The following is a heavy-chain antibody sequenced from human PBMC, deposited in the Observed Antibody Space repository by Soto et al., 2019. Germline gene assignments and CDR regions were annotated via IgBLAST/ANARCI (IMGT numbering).Heavy chain of an antibody. V-gene: IGHV3-23*01. J-gene: IGHJ4*02. CDR1: GFTFSTYT. D-gene: IGHD2-2*01. CDR3: AKARCSTTNCYVPDY. Sequence: EVQLLESGGGLVQPGGSLRLSCAASGFTFSTYTMSWVRRAPGKGLEWVAAFSGSGGSPSYAVSVQGRFTISRDNPKKTLYLQMNSLRAEDTAVYYCAKARCSTTNCYVPDYWGQGTLVTVSS. CDR2: FSGSGGSP.